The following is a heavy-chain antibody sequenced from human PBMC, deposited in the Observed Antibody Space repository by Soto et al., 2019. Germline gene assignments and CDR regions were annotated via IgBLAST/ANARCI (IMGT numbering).Heavy chain of an antibody. Sequence: EVQLVESGGGLVQPGGSLRLSCAASGFTVSSNYMSWVRQAPGKGLEWVSVIYSGGSTYYADSVKGRVTISRDNSKNTLYLQMNSLRAEDTAVYYCARAYYDFWSKFNYFDYWGQGTLVTVSS. CDR2: IYSGGST. J-gene: IGHJ4*02. V-gene: IGHV3-66*01. CDR3: ARAYYDFWSKFNYFDY. D-gene: IGHD3-3*01. CDR1: GFTVSSNY.